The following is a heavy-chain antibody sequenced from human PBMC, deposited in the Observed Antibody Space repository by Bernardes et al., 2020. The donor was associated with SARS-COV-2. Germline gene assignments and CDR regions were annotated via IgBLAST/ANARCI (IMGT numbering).Heavy chain of an antibody. CDR2: IYPDDSDV. Sequence: GESLKISCEGSGYTFRHFWIGWVRQLPGKGLEWMGMIYPDDSDVRYSPSFQGQVTISADKSISTAYLQWTSLKASDSAIYYCVRHYGAQWLVDYWGQGALVTVSS. CDR1: GYTFRHFW. J-gene: IGHJ4*02. CDR3: VRHYGAQWLVDY. V-gene: IGHV5-51*01. D-gene: IGHD6-19*01.